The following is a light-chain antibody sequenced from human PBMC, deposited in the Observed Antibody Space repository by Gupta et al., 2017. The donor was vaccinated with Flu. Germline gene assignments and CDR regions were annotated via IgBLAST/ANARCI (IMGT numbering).Light chain of an antibody. CDR2: EGS. J-gene: IGLJ2*01. Sequence: SAPTQHASVSGSPGQSLTISCTGTSSDVVSYNLVSWYQQHPGKAPKLMIYEGSKRPSGVSNRFSGSKSGNTASLTISGLQAEDEADYYCCSYAGSSTSVVFGGGTKLTVL. CDR1: SSDVVSYNL. CDR3: CSYAGSSTSVV. V-gene: IGLV2-23*01.